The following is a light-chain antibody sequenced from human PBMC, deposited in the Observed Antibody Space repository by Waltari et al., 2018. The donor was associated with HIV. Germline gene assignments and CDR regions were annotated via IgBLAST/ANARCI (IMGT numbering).Light chain of an antibody. Sequence: QSVVTQPPSASGTPGQRVTISSSGSTSNIGSSTVNWYLQLPGTAPKLLIYRNNQRASGVPDRFSGSKSGSSASLAISVLQSEDEADYYCATWDDSLHGPVFGGGTKLTVL. J-gene: IGLJ3*02. V-gene: IGLV1-44*01. CDR2: RNN. CDR1: TSNIGSST. CDR3: ATWDDSLHGPV.